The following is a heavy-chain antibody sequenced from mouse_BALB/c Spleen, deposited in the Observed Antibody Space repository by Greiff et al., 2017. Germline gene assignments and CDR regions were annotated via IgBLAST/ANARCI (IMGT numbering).Heavy chain of an antibody. V-gene: IGHV1S53*01. CDR3: KREAYGSSYPWYFDV. J-gene: IGHJ1*01. CDR2: ISPGNGDI. D-gene: IGHD1-1*01. Sequence: PEQGLEWIGYISPGNGDIKYNEKFKGKATLTADKSSSTAYMQLNSLTSEDSAVYFCKREAYGSSYPWYFDVWGAGTTVTVSS.